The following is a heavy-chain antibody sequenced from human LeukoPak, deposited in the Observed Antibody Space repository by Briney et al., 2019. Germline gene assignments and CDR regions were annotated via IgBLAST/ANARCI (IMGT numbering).Heavy chain of an antibody. CDR1: GASISSSY. CDR3: TKVLRGYSGYGD. V-gene: IGHV4-59*01. Sequence: SETLFLTCGGSGASISSSYWSFIRHPPGKGLEYIGYIQHSDINYNPSLKSRVTMTLDTSKNQFSLKLTSVTAADTAIYYCTKVLRGYSGYGDWGQGTLVTVSS. J-gene: IGHJ4*02. D-gene: IGHD5-12*01. CDR2: IQHSDI.